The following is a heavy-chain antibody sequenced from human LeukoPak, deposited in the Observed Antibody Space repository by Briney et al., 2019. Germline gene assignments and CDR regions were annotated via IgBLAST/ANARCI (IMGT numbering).Heavy chain of an antibody. V-gene: IGHV4-61*02. J-gene: IGHJ5*02. Sequence: SETLSLTCTVSGDSISSGAYYWSWIRQPAGKGLEWIGRISTDGSTNYNPSLNSRVTMSVDASNNHFSLKLNSVTAADTAVYYCAKGAGPPWFDPWGQGTLVTVSS. CDR2: ISTDGST. D-gene: IGHD6-19*01. CDR3: AKGAGPPWFDP. CDR1: GDSISSGAYY.